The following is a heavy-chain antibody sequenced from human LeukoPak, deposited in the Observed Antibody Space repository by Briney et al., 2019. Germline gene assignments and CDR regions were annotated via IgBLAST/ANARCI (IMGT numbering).Heavy chain of an antibody. CDR3: ARADYSSTWSHDYYYMDV. Sequence: PSETLSLTCSVSAGSLSTNNWWTCVRQSPGKGLEWIGEIYQSGSTNYNPALKSRVTISVDTSKNQLSLKLSSVTAADTAVYYCARADYSSTWSHDYYYMDVWGKGTTVTVSS. J-gene: IGHJ6*03. CDR1: AGSLSTNNW. D-gene: IGHD6-13*01. CDR2: IYQSGST. V-gene: IGHV4-4*02.